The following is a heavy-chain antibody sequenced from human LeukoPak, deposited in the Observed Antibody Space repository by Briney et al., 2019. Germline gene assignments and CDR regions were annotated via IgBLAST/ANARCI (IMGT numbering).Heavy chain of an antibody. J-gene: IGHJ4*02. V-gene: IGHV3-21*01. CDR1: GFTFSSYS. CDR3: ARETYYYDSSGYPEDY. CDR2: ISSSSSYI. D-gene: IGHD3-22*01. Sequence: GGSLRLSCAASGFTFSSYSMNWVRQAPGKGLEWVSSISSSSSYIHYADSVKGRFTISRDNAKNSLYLQMNSLRAEDTAVYYCARETYYYDSSGYPEDYWGQGTLVTVSS.